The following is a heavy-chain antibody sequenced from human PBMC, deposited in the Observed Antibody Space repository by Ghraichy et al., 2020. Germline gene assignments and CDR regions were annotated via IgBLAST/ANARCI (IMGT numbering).Heavy chain of an antibody. Sequence: SVKVSCKGSGDTFSTFAVTWVRQAPGLGLEWMGGIIPVLGIATYAQKFQGRVTITADKSTATAYMELTRLRSEDTAVYYCAQGGYSYGETYHYFYGLDVWGQGTTVTVSS. CDR1: GDTFSTFA. J-gene: IGHJ6*02. D-gene: IGHD5-18*01. CDR3: AQGGYSYGETYHYFYGLDV. V-gene: IGHV1-69*10. CDR2: IIPVLGIA.